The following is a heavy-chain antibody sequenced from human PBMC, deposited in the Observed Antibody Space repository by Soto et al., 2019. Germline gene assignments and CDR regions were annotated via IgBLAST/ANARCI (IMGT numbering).Heavy chain of an antibody. CDR1: GGSISSYY. CDR2: IYYSGST. D-gene: IGHD6-19*01. V-gene: IGHV4-59*01. CDR3: ARDGARGGYRSGLYYFDY. Sequence: PSETLSLTCTGPGGSISSYYWSWIRQPPGKGLEWIGYIYYSGSTNYNPSLKSRVTISVDTSKNQFSLKLSSVTAADTAVYYCARDGARGGYRSGLYYFDYWGQGTLVTVSS. J-gene: IGHJ4*02.